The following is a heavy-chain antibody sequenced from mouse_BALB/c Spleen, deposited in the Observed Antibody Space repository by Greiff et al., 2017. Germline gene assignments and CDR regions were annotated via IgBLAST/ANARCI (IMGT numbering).Heavy chain of an antibody. D-gene: IGHD2-10*02. CDR3: ARAYGNYEAWFAY. CDR1: GFSLTGYG. Sequence: VQVVESGPGLVAPSQSLSITCTVSGFSLTGYGVNWVRQPPGKGLEWLGMIWGDGSTDYNSALKSRLSISKDNSKSQVFLKMNSLQTDDTARYYCARAYGNYEAWFAYWGQGTLVTVSA. V-gene: IGHV2-6-7*01. CDR2: IWGDGST. J-gene: IGHJ3*01.